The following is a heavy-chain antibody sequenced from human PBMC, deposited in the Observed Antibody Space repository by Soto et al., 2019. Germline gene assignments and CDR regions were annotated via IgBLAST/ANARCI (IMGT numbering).Heavy chain of an antibody. CDR2: IYHSVST. Sequence: SETLSLTCAVSGGYISSGGYSWGWIRQPPGKGLEWIGYIYHSVSTYYNPSLKSRVTISVDTSKNQFSLKLNSMTAADTAVYYCASWRDTAMGQGWFDPWGQGTLVTVSS. CDR1: GGYISSGGYS. CDR3: ASWRDTAMGQGWFDP. V-gene: IGHV4-30-2*02. D-gene: IGHD5-18*01. J-gene: IGHJ5*02.